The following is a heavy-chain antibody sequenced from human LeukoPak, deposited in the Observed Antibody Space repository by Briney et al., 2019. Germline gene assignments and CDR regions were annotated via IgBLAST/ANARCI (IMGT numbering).Heavy chain of an antibody. J-gene: IGHJ4*02. CDR2: FDPEDGET. V-gene: IGHV1-24*01. CDR1: GYALTELS. D-gene: IGHD1-1*01. Sequence: ASVKVSCKISGYALTELSMHWVRQAPGKGLEWMGGFDPEDGETIYAQKYQGRVTLTEDTSTDTSYLELSSLTSEDTAVYYCLTVLYGRPWNPVGGGGLWGQGTLVTVSS. CDR3: LTVLYGRPWNPVGGGGL.